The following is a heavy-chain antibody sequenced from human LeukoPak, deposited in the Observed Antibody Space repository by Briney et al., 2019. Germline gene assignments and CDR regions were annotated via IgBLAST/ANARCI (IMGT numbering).Heavy chain of an antibody. CDR2: INHSGST. V-gene: IGHV4-34*01. D-gene: IGHD3-22*01. Sequence: SETLSLTCAVYGRSFSGYYWSWIRQPPGKGLEWIGEINHSGSTNYNPSLKSRVTISVDTSKNQFSLKLSSVTAADTAVYYCARKTMIVVVNWFDPWGQGTLVTVSS. CDR1: GRSFSGYY. J-gene: IGHJ5*02. CDR3: ARKTMIVVVNWFDP.